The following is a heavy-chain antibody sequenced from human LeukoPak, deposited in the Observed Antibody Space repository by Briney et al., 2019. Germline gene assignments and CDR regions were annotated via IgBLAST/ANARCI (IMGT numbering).Heavy chain of an antibody. V-gene: IGHV3-23*01. Sequence: GGSLRLSCAASGFTFSNYAMSWVRQAPGKGLEWVSSIYFSGGNTYSADSVKGRFTISRDNSRNTLYLQMNSLRAEDTAVYYCVKDQGEAIVPRRFDYWGQGTLVTVSS. CDR1: GFTFSNYA. CDR2: IYFSGGNT. CDR3: VKDQGEAIVPRRFDY. J-gene: IGHJ4*02. D-gene: IGHD6-6*01.